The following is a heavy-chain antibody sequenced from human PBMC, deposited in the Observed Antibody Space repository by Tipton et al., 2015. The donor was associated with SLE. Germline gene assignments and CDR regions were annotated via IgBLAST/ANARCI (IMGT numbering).Heavy chain of an antibody. CDR1: GGSIRRGGYY. V-gene: IGHV4-31*03. J-gene: IGHJ4*02. D-gene: IGHD3-16*02. CDR3: AGTPYDYVWGSYHSDY. CDR2: IYYIGST. Sequence: TLSLTCTVSGGSIRRGGYYWSWIRQHPGKGLEWIGYIYYIGSTYYNPSLKSRVTISVDTSKNQFSLKLSSVTAADTAVYYCAGTPYDYVWGSYHSDYWGQGTRVTVSS.